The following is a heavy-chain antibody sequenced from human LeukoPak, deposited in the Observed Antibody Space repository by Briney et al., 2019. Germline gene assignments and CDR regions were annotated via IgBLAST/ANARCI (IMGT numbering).Heavy chain of an antibody. V-gene: IGHV3-21*01. D-gene: IGHD4-17*01. CDR2: ISSSSSYI. J-gene: IGHJ6*03. CDR1: GFTFSSYS. CDR3: ARAFYGANYYYYYMDV. Sequence: GGSLRLSCAASGFTFSSYSMNWVRQAPGKGVEWVSSISSSSSYIYYGDSVKGRFTISRDNAKNSLYLQMNSLRAEDTAVYYCARAFYGANYYYYYMDVWGKGTTVTVSS.